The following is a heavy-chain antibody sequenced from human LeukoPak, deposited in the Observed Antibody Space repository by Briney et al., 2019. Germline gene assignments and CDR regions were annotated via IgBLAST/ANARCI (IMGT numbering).Heavy chain of an antibody. D-gene: IGHD3-3*01. CDR3: ARDDFWSGYRPLYYYGMDV. Sequence: ASVKVSCKASGYTFTSYGINWVRQAPGQGLEWMGWISAYNGNTNYAQKLQGRVTMTTDTSTSTAYMELRSLRSDDTAVYYCARDDFWSGYRPLYYYGMDVWGQGTTVTVSS. J-gene: IGHJ6*02. V-gene: IGHV1-18*01. CDR1: GYTFTSYG. CDR2: ISAYNGNT.